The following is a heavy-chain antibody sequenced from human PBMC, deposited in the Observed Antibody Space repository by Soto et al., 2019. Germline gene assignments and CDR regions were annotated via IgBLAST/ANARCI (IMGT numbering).Heavy chain of an antibody. D-gene: IGHD1-26*01. CDR2: TYYRSKWYY. CDR1: GDSVSSNSAG. Sequence: QTLSLTCAITGDSVSSNSAGWSWVRQSPSRGLEWLGRTYYRSKWYYEYAVSVRGRITVNPDTSKNQYSLQLNSVTPEDTAVYFCARGEQYSGRIFDYWGQGTLVTVSS. CDR3: ARGEQYSGRIFDY. J-gene: IGHJ4*01. V-gene: IGHV6-1*01.